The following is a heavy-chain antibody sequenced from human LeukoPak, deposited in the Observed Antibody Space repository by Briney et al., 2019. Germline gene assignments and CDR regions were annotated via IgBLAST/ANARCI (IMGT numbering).Heavy chain of an antibody. V-gene: IGHV1-2*02. D-gene: IGHD4-17*01. CDR3: ARDSDGDLQIFDY. CDR2: INPNSGGT. Sequence: ASVKVSCKASGYTFTGYYIHWVRQAPGQGLEWMGWINPNSGGTNYAQKFQGRVTMTRDTSISTAYMELRSLRSDDTAVYYCARDSDGDLQIFDYWGQGTLVTVSS. CDR1: GYTFTGYY. J-gene: IGHJ4*02.